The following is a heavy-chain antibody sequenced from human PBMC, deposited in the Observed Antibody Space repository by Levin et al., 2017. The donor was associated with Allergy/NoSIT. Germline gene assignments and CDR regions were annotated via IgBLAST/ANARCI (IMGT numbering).Heavy chain of an antibody. J-gene: IGHJ6*03. CDR3: ARAEVGYCSGGSCEGESYYYYMDV. Sequence: ASVKVSCKASGYTFTGYYMHWVRQAPGQGLEWMGRINPNSGGTNYAQKFQGRVTMTRDTSISTAYMELSRLRSDDTAVYYCARAEVGYCSGGSCEGESYYYYMDVWGKGTTVTVSS. V-gene: IGHV1-2*06. D-gene: IGHD2-15*01. CDR2: INPNSGGT. CDR1: GYTFTGYY.